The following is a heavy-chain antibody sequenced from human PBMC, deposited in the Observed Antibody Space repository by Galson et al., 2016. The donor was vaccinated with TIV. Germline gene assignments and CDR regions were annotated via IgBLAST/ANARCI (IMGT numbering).Heavy chain of an antibody. D-gene: IGHD5-18*01. V-gene: IGHV3-20*04. CDR1: GFTFDDYA. CDR2: INWNGVST. J-gene: IGHJ6*03. Sequence: PRLSCAASGFTFDDYAMTWVRQVPGKGLEWVSGINWNGVSTDYAESVKGRFTISRDNAKNTLYLQMSSLRAEDTALYYCARDGVVDASMDYYYYYYLDVWGKGTTVTVSS. CDR3: ARDGVVDASMDYYYYYYLDV.